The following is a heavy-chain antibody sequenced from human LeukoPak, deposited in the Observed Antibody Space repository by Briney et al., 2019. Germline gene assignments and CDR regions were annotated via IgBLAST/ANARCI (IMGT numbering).Heavy chain of an antibody. D-gene: IGHD6-19*01. J-gene: IGHJ4*02. CDR3: AKGPLIEVAGTTWDY. V-gene: IGHV3-23*01. Sequence: PGGSLRLSCAASGFTLSSYAMSWVRQAPGKGLEWVSAISGSGINTYYADSVKGRFTISRDNSENTLYLQMNSLRVEDTAVYYCAKGPLIEVAGTTWDYWGQGTLVTVSS. CDR1: GFTLSSYA. CDR2: ISGSGINT.